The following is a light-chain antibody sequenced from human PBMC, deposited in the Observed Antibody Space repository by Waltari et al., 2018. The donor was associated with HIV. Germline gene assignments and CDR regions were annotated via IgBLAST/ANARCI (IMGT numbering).Light chain of an antibody. J-gene: IGLJ3*02. CDR3: ATWDDTLSGPV. CDR1: ISTIGSNS. CDR2: SNN. V-gene: IGLV1-44*01. Sequence: QSVLTQPTSASGTPGQKLTISCSGNISTIGSNSVNWYQQFSGAAPKLLIFSNNQHPSGVPARFSGSKSGSAASLAISGPHSDDEAIYHCATWDDTLSGPVFGGGTKLTVL.